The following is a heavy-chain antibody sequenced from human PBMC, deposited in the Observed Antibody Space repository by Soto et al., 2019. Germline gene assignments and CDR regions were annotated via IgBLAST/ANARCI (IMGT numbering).Heavy chain of an antibody. CDR2: IKSKTDVGTT. CDR3: TTRGTRYELCRGYYDK. J-gene: IGHJ4*02. CDR1: GLTISNAW. Sequence: EVQLVESGGGLVRPGGSLRLSCAASGLTISNAWMSWVRQAPGKGLQLVGRIKSKTDVGTTHYAAPVKGRFTISRDDSKNTLYLQMNSLKAEDTAVYYCTTRGTRYELCRGYYDKWGEGILVTVSS. V-gene: IGHV3-15*01. D-gene: IGHD3-3*01.